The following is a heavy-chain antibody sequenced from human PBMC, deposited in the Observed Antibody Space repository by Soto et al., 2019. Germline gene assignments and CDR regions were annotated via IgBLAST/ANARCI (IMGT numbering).Heavy chain of an antibody. CDR2: ISGSGGST. D-gene: IGHD3-3*01. CDR3: AKGARADYDFWSGFWYFDL. J-gene: IGHJ2*01. V-gene: IGHV3-23*01. CDR1: GFTFSSYA. Sequence: EVQLLESGGGLVQPGGSLRLSCAASGFTFSSYAMSWVRQAPGKGLEWVSAISGSGGSTYYADSVKGRFTISRDTSKNTLYLQMNSLRAEDTAVYYCAKGARADYDFWSGFWYFDLWGRGTLVTVSS.